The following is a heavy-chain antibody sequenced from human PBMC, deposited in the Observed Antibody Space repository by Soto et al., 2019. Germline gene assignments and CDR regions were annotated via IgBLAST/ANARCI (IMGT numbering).Heavy chain of an antibody. CDR2: LNRDGYT. D-gene: IGHD2-15*01. CDR1: GFTVSSKY. V-gene: IGHV3-66*01. J-gene: IGHJ6*03. Sequence: EVQLVESGGGLVQPGGSLRLSCVASGFTVSSKYMSWVRQAPGEGLEWVSLLNRDGYTYYADSVKGRLTISRDDSKNTLNRQMNSLRAEETAVYYCTRDDVHWSGGSCYGVPMDLWGKGTTVTVSS. CDR3: TRDDVHWSGGSCYGVPMDL.